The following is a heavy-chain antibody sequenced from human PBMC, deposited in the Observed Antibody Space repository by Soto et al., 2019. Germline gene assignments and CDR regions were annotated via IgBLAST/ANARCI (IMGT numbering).Heavy chain of an antibody. CDR3: AREERYYYGMDV. V-gene: IGHV3-33*01. Sequence: QVQLVESGGGVVQPGRSLRLSCAASGFTFSSYGMHWVRQAPDKGLEWVAVIWYDGSNKYYADSVKGRFTISRDNSKNTLYLQMNSLRAEDTAVYYCAREERYYYGMDVWGQGTTVTVSS. CDR2: IWYDGSNK. D-gene: IGHD1-26*01. CDR1: GFTFSSYG. J-gene: IGHJ6*02.